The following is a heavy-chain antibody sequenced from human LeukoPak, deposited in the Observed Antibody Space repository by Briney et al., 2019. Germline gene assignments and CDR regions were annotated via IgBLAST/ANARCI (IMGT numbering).Heavy chain of an antibody. CDR3: AKDQRMVERLGWFDP. V-gene: IGHV3-23*01. CDR2: ISGSGGST. Sequence: GASLRLSCAASGFTFSSYAMSWVRQAPGKGLEWVSAISGSGGSTYYADSVKGRFTISRDSSKNALYLQMNSLRAEDTAVYYCAKDQRMVERLGWFDPWGQGTLVTVSS. CDR1: GFTFSSYA. J-gene: IGHJ5*02. D-gene: IGHD1-1*01.